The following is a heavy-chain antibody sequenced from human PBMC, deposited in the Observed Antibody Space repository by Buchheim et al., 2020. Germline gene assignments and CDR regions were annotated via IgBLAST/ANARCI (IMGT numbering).Heavy chain of an antibody. D-gene: IGHD2-21*02. Sequence: QVQLVESGGGLVKPGGSLRLSCVASGFTFRDYYMNWIRQAPGKGLEWLSYISTTGRTIYYTDSVKGRFTISRDNAKNSLFLQMNSLKADDTAVYYCARVVSGGYYHGIDVWGQGT. CDR3: ARVVSGGYYHGIDV. CDR1: GFTFRDYY. V-gene: IGHV3-11*01. CDR2: ISTTGRTI. J-gene: IGHJ6*02.